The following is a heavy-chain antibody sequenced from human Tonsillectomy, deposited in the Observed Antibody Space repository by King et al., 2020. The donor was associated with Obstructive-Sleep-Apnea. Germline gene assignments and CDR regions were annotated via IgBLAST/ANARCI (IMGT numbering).Heavy chain of an antibody. CDR1: GGSISSGDNY. J-gene: IGHJ4*02. CDR3: AREDSYGYGGGYYFDY. CDR2: IYYIGST. D-gene: IGHD5-18*01. Sequence: QLQESGPGLVKPSQTLSLTCTVSGGSISSGDNYWSWIRQPPGKGLEWIGYIYYIGSTYDNPSLKSRVTRSVDTSKHKFSLKLSSVTAADTAVYYCAREDSYGYGGGYYFDYWGQGTLVTVSS. V-gene: IGHV4-30-4*01.